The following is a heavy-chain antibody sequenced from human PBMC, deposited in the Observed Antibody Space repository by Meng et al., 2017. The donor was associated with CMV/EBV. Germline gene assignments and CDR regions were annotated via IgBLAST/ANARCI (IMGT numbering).Heavy chain of an antibody. CDR2: ISSSSSYI. CDR3: AREAGYSSSWYDGGGDYYYYYGMDV. J-gene: IGHJ6*02. V-gene: IGHV3-21*01. CDR1: GFTFSSYS. Sequence: GGSLRLSCAASGFTFSSYSMNWVRQAPGKGLEWVSSISSSSSYIYYADSGKGRFTISRDNAKNSLYLQMNSLRAEDTAVYYCAREAGYSSSWYDGGGDYYYYYGMDVWGQGTTVTVSS. D-gene: IGHD6-13*01.